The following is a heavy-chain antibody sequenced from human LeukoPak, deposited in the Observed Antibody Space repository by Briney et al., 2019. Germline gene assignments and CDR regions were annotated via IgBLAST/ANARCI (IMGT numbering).Heavy chain of an antibody. CDR2: SSWNSGSI. Sequence: PGRSLRLSCAASGFTFDDYAMPWVRQAPGKGLEWVSGSSWNSGSIGYADSVKGRFTISRDNAKNSLYLQMNSLRAEDTALYYCAKEGGKYCSSTSCYWDYWGQGTLVTVSS. CDR1: GFTFDDYA. CDR3: AKEGGKYCSSTSCYWDY. J-gene: IGHJ4*02. D-gene: IGHD2-2*01. V-gene: IGHV3-9*01.